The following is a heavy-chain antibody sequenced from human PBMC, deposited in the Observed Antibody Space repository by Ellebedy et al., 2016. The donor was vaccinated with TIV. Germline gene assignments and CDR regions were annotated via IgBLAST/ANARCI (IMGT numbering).Heavy chain of an antibody. V-gene: IGHV3-7*01. Sequence: PGGSLRLSCAASGFTFSLNWMYWVRQAPGKGLEWVANIKEDGSEEYYVDSVKGRFTISRDNAKNSLYLQMNSLRAEDTAVYYCAREVGGSGLFDYWGQGTLVTVSS. D-gene: IGHD1-26*01. CDR3: AREVGGSGLFDY. CDR2: IKEDGSEE. CDR1: GFTFSLNW. J-gene: IGHJ4*02.